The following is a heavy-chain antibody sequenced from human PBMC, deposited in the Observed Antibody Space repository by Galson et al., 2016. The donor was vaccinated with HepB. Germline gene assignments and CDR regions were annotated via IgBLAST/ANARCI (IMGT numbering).Heavy chain of an antibody. Sequence: LRLSCAASGFTFSGYSMNWVRQAPGKGLEWVSSISDFGTYINYADSVRGRFTISRDNAKKSLYLQMNSLRAEDTAVYYCARDLVPATISGFDYWGQGTLVTVSS. J-gene: IGHJ4*02. CDR2: ISDFGTYI. V-gene: IGHV3-21*01. CDR3: ARDLVPATISGFDY. D-gene: IGHD2-2*01. CDR1: GFTFSGYS.